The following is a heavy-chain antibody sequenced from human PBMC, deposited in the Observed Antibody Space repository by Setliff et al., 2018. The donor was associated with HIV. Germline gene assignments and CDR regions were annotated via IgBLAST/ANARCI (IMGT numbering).Heavy chain of an antibody. CDR3: AKEKGAHSYADY. J-gene: IGHJ4*02. V-gene: IGHV3-23*01. Sequence: PGESLKISCAASGFTFSSFAMSWVRQVPGKGLAWVSAISGSGDNTYYADFVKGRFTISRDDSENTLYLQMNSLRAEDTAVYYCAKEKGAHSYADYWGQGTLVTVSS. CDR2: ISGSGDNT. D-gene: IGHD5-18*01. CDR1: GFTFSSFA.